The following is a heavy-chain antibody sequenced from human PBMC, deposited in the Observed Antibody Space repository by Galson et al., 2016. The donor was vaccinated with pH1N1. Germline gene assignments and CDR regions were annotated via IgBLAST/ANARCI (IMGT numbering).Heavy chain of an antibody. CDR2: IKSAADSGTT. D-gene: IGHD1-26*01. J-gene: IGHJ4*02. V-gene: IGHV3-15*01. Sequence: LRLSCAVSGITFSDAWMSWVRQAPGKGLEWVARIKSAADSGTTDYAAPVKGRFTISRDDSRDTLYLHLNSLKTEDTAVYYCTTDQSIVGATTHYFDYWGQGTLVTVSS. CDR1: GITFSDAW. CDR3: TTDQSIVGATTHYFDY.